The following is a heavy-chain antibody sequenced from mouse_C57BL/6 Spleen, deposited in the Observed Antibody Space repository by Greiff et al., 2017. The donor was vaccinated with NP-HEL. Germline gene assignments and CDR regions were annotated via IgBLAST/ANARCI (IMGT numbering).Heavy chain of an antibody. D-gene: IGHD1-1*01. CDR1: GYTFTSYW. CDR3: ARVNYGSSYDWFAY. V-gene: IGHV1-69*01. J-gene: IGHJ3*01. Sequence: QVQLQQSGAELVMPGASVKLSCKASGYTFTSYWMHWVKQRPGQGLEWIGEIDPSDSYTNYNQKFKGKSTLTVDKSSSTAYMQLSSLTSEDSAVYYCARVNYGSSYDWFAYWGQGTLVTVSA. CDR2: IDPSDSYT.